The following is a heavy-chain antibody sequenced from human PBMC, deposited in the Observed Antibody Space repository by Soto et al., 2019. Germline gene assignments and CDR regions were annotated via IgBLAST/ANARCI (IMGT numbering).Heavy chain of an antibody. CDR1: CGSFSGYY. Sequence: SEELCLTCAVYCGSFSGYYWSWMRQPPGKGLEWIGEIYYSGTTNYNASLKSRVTISLDTSKNQFSLRLRSVTAADTALYFCARSGGKAAKYNWFDPWGQGTLVTVSS. V-gene: IGHV4-34*01. D-gene: IGHD3-10*01. CDR3: ARSGGKAAKYNWFDP. CDR2: IYYSGTT. J-gene: IGHJ5*02.